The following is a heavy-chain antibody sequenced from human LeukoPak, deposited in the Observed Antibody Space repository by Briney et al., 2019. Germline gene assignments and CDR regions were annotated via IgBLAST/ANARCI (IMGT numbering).Heavy chain of an antibody. V-gene: IGHV3-30-3*01. Sequence: GGSLRLSCAASGFTFSSYAMHWVRQAPGKGLEWVAVISYDGSNKYYADSVKGRFTISRDNSKNTPYLQMNSLRAEDTAVYYCARDAPPSYDILTGYFDYWGQGTLVTVSS. CDR3: ARDAPPSYDILTGYFDY. CDR1: GFTFSSYA. D-gene: IGHD3-9*01. J-gene: IGHJ4*02. CDR2: ISYDGSNK.